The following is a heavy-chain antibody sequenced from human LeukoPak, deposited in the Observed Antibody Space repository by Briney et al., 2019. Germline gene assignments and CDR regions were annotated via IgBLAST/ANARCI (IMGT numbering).Heavy chain of an antibody. D-gene: IGHD3-10*01. CDR2: IKPNNGGT. Sequence: ASVKVSCKASGRNLTDYYIQWVRQAPGQGLEWMGWIKPNNGGTHFAQKFQGRVTMTRDTSISTAYMELSRLRSDDTAVYYCARASSMAYGSGSYYDYWGQGTLVTVSS. V-gene: IGHV1-2*02. CDR1: GRNLTDYY. CDR3: ARASSMAYGSGSYYDY. J-gene: IGHJ4*02.